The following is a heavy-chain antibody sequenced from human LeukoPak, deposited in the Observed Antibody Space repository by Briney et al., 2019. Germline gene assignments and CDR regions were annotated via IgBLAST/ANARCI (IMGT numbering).Heavy chain of an antibody. CDR3: ASHGRHNGAFDI. Sequence: GGSLRLSCAASGFTFSNYWMSWVRQAPGKGLEWVSVFYSDGSTYYTDSVKGRFTISRDNSKNTLYLQMNSLRAEDTAMYYCASHGRHNGAFDIWGQGTMVTVSS. CDR1: GFTFSNYW. D-gene: IGHD2-8*01. V-gene: IGHV3-53*01. CDR2: FYSDGST. J-gene: IGHJ3*02.